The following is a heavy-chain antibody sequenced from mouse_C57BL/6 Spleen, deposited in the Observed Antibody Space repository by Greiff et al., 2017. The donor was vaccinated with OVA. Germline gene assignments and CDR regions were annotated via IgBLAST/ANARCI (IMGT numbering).Heavy chain of an antibody. J-gene: IGHJ3*01. V-gene: IGHV5-4*01. D-gene: IGHD2-3*01. Sequence: EVHLVESGGGLVKPGGSLKLSCAASGFTFSSYAMSWVRQTPEKRLEWVATISDGGSYTYYPDNVKGRFTISRDNAKNNLYLQMSHLKSEDTAMYYCARERENGYYFAYWGQGTLVTVSA. CDR2: ISDGGSYT. CDR1: GFTFSSYA. CDR3: ARERENGYYFAY.